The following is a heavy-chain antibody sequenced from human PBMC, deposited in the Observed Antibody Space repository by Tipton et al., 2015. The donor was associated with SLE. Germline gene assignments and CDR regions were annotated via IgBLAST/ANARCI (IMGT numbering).Heavy chain of an antibody. D-gene: IGHD4-17*01. CDR2: INHSGST. Sequence: LRLSCTVSGGSISSSSYYWGWIRQPPGKGLEWIGEINHSGSTNYNPSLKSRVTISVDTSKNQFSLKLSSVTAADTAVYYCARTVTAFDIWGQGTMVTVSS. CDR1: GGSISSSSYY. J-gene: IGHJ3*02. V-gene: IGHV4-39*07. CDR3: ARTVTAFDI.